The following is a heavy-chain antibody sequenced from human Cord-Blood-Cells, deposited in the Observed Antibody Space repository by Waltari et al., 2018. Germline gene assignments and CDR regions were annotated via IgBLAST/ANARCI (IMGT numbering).Heavy chain of an antibody. D-gene: IGHD3-3*01. J-gene: IGHJ6*02. V-gene: IGHV4-34*01. CDR3: ARGVRITIFGVVINHYYYYGMDV. Sequence: QVQLQQWGAGLLKPSETLSLTCAVYGGSFSGYYWSWIRQPPGKGLEWIGEINQSGGTNCNPALKVRVTISVDPSRNQFSLKLSSVTAADTAVYYCARGVRITIFGVVINHYYYYGMDVWGQGTTVTVSS. CDR1: GGSFSGYY. CDR2: INQSGGT.